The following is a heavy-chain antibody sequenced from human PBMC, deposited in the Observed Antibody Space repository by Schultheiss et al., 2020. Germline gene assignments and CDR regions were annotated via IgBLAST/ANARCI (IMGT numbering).Heavy chain of an antibody. D-gene: IGHD3-3*01. CDR2: IYYSGST. CDR1: GGSISSYY. CDR3: ARALRNDFWIEY. J-gene: IGHJ4*02. Sequence: SETLSLTCTVSGGSISSYYWSWIRQPPGKGLEWIGYIYYSGSTNYNPSLKSRVTISVDTSKNQFSLKLSSVTAADTAVYYCARALRNDFWIEYWGQGTLVTGSS. V-gene: IGHV4-59*01.